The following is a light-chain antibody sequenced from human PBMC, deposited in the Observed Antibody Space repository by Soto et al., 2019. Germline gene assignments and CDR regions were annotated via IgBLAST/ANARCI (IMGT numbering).Light chain of an antibody. Sequence: QAVVTQEPSFSVSPGGTVTLTCGLSSGSVSTSYHPSWYQQTPGQAPRTLIYSTNTRSSGVPDRFSGSILGNKAALTITGAQADDESDYYCLLYMGDGIHVFGTGSKLTVL. CDR3: LLYMGDGIHV. CDR1: SGSVSTSYH. V-gene: IGLV8-61*01. J-gene: IGLJ1*01. CDR2: STN.